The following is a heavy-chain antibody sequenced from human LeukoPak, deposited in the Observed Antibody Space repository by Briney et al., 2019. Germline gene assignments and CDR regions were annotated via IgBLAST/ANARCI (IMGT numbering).Heavy chain of an antibody. Sequence: GAPVKVSCKASGYTFSGHAVHWVRQAPGQRLEWMGWINAGNGHTKYSQNFQGRVTITRDSSANIVYMELSSLTSEDTAVYYCARGIWSATRVDYYLDNWGQGTLVTVSS. CDR1: GYTFSGHA. CDR3: ARGIWSATRVDYYLDN. D-gene: IGHD5-24*01. V-gene: IGHV1-3*01. CDR2: INAGNGHT. J-gene: IGHJ4*02.